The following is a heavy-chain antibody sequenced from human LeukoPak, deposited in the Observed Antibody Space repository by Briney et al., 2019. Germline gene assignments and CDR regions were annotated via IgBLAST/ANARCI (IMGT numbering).Heavy chain of an antibody. CDR2: IKDDGSDK. Sequence: PGGSLRLSCGASGFTFSLYSMNWVRQAPGKGLEWVTNIKDDGSDKNYVDSVKGRFTISRDNAKSSLYLQMNSLRAEDTAVYYCARGRQGLKYSDFDYWGQGTLVTVSS. D-gene: IGHD4-11*01. J-gene: IGHJ4*02. CDR3: ARGRQGLKYSDFDY. CDR1: GFTFSLYS. V-gene: IGHV3-7*03.